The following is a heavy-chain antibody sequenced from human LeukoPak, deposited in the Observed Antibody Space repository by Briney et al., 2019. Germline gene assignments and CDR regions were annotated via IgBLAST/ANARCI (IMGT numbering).Heavy chain of an antibody. J-gene: IGHJ4*02. D-gene: IGHD4-17*01. CDR3: ARAQHDYGDYVDY. CDR2: INHSGST. CDR1: GGSFSGYY. Sequence: SETLSLTCAVYGGSFSGYYWSWIRQPPGKGLEWIGEINHSGSTNYNPSLESRVTISVDTSKNQFSLKLSSVTAADTAVYYCARAQHDYGDYVDYWGQGTLVTVSS. V-gene: IGHV4-34*01.